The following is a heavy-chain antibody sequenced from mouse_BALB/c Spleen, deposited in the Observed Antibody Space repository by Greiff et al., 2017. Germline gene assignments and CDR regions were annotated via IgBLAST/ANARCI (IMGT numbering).Heavy chain of an antibody. CDR2: ISSGSSTI. D-gene: IGHD2-14*01. V-gene: IGHV5-17*02. CDR3: ARWDYRYDDAMDY. Sequence: DVHLVESGGGLVQPGGSRKLSCAASGFTFSSFGMHWVRQAPEKGLEWVAYISSGSSTIYYADTVKGRFTISRDNPKNTLFLQMTSLRSEDTAMYYCARWDYRYDDAMDYWGQGTSVTVSS. CDR1: GFTFSSFG. J-gene: IGHJ4*01.